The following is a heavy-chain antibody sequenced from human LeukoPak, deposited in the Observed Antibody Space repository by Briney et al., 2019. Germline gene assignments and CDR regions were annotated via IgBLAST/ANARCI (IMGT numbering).Heavy chain of an antibody. V-gene: IGHV4-4*02. CDR1: GGSISSNNC. D-gene: IGHD4-23*01. Sequence: PSETLSLTCAVSGGSISSNNCWTWVRQPPGKGLEWIGEIYDSRATNYNPSLKSRVTISIDKSKKQFSLTLSSVTAADTAVYYCARNAGNSDFDYWGQGTLATVSS. CDR3: ARNAGNSDFDY. J-gene: IGHJ4*02. CDR2: IYDSRAT.